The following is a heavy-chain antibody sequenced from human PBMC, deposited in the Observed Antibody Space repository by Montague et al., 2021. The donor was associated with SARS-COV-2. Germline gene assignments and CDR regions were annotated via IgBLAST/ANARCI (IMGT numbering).Heavy chain of an antibody. V-gene: IGHV3-23*03. CDR3: AKRLDDCFDY. D-gene: IGHD1-1*01. J-gene: IGHJ4*02. CDR1: GFTFSFYA. CDR2: IYSGGSST. Sequence: SLRLSCAASGFTFSFYAMSWVRQAPGKGLQWVSVIYSGGSSTYYADSVKGRFTISRDNSKNTLYLQMNSLRAEDTAVYYCAKRLDDCFDYWGQGTLVTVSS.